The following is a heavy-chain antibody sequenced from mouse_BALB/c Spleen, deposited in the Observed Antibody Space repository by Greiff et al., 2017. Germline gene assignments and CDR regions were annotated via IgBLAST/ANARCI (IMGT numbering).Heavy chain of an antibody. J-gene: IGHJ3*01. V-gene: IGHV14-4*02. CDR1: GFNIKDYY. CDR2: IDPENGDT. CDR3: AGYDEFAY. D-gene: IGHD2-14*01. Sequence: VQLQQSGAELVRSGASVKLSCTASGFNIKDYYMHWVKQRPEQGLEWIGWIDPENGDTEYALKFQGKATMTADTSSNTAYLQLSSLTSEDTAVYYCAGYDEFAYWGQGTLVTVSA.